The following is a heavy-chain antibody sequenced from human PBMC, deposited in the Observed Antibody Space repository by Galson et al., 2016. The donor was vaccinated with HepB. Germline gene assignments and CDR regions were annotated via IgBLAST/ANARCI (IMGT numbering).Heavy chain of an antibody. V-gene: IGHV3-53*01. J-gene: IGHJ4*02. D-gene: IGHD6-13*01. CDR2: MYSSGTT. CDR3: ARGGAAAGY. Sequence: SLRLSCAASGFIVSNHYMRWIRQPPGEGLEWVSIMYSSGTTHYADSVRGRFTISRDSSKNTLYLQMDSLRVEDTAVYYCARGGAAAGYWGQGTLVTVSS. CDR1: GFIVSNHY.